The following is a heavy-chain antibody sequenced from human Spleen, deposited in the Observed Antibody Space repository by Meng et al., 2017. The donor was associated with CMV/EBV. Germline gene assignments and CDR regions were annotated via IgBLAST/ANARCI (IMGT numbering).Heavy chain of an antibody. V-gene: IGHV3-30*02. CDR3: AKPILLGPIFDC. D-gene: IGHD3-10*01. J-gene: IGHJ4*02. CDR1: AFSFSSYG. CDR2: IRYDGSNE. Sequence: LKISCAASAFSFSSYGMHWVCQGPGRGLEWAAFIRYDGSNECYADSVKGRFTISRDNSKNTLYLQMNSLRVEDTAVYYCAKPILLGPIFDCWGRGTLVTVSS.